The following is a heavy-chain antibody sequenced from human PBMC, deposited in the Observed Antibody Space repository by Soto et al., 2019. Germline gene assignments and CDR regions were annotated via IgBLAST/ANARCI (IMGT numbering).Heavy chain of an antibody. CDR2: ISDGGDLT. J-gene: IGHJ3*02. Sequence: GGSLRLSCTGSGFAFSSHPMSWVRQAPERGLEWVSGISDGGDLTYNADSVRGRFTISRDNSKNTLFLQMNSLRVKDTAVYYCARRAFGSSRSFDIWGQGTMVTVSS. CDR1: GFAFSSHP. CDR3: ARRAFGSSRSFDI. D-gene: IGHD6-6*01. V-gene: IGHV3-23*01.